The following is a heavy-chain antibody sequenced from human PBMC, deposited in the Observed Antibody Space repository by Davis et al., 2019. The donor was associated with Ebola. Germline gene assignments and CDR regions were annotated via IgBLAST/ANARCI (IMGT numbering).Heavy chain of an antibody. D-gene: IGHD4-11*01. V-gene: IGHV3-20*01. CDR3: ARGAPHTDYPYAFDI. J-gene: IGHJ3*02. Sequence: PGGSLRLSCAASGFSFGDYGMSWVRHAPGKGLEWVSGITWNAASTGYADSVKGRFTISRDNAKNSLYLQVNSLRAEDTALYHCARGAPHTDYPYAFDIWGQGTLVTVSS. CDR1: GFSFGDYG. CDR2: ITWNAAST.